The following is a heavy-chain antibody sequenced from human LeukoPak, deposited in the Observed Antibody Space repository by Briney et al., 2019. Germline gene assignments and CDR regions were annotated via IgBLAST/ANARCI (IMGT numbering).Heavy chain of an antibody. CDR2: ISTSSSYI. D-gene: IGHD1-26*01. CDR1: GLTFSGYS. J-gene: IGHJ4*02. CDR3: ARDKIVGATYFDY. Sequence: GGSLRLSCAASGLTFSGYSMSWVRQAPGKGLEGVSSISTSSSYIYYADSVKGRFTISRDNAKNSLYLQMNSLRAEDTAVYYCARDKIVGATYFDYWGQGTLVTVSS. V-gene: IGHV3-21*01.